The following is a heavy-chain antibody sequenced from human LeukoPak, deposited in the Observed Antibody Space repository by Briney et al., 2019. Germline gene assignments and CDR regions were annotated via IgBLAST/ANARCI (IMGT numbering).Heavy chain of an antibody. V-gene: IGHV3-15*01. D-gene: IGHD3-3*01. J-gene: IGHJ4*02. CDR2: IKTETDGGPT. CDR3: TWSGLKIES. CDR1: GFTFSNGW. Sequence: PGGSLRLSCAASGFTFSNGWMSWVRRAPRKGLEWVAQIKTETDGGPTDYAAPVKGRFTISRDDSKNMLFLQMNSLKTEDTAIYYCTWSGLKIESWGQGTLVTVSP.